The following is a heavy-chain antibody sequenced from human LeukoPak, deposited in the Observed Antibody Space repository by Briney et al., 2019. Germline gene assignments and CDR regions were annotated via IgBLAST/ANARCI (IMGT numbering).Heavy chain of an antibody. V-gene: IGHV3-30-3*01. J-gene: IGHJ4*02. CDR1: GFSFSTYA. Sequence: PGGSLRLSCAASGFSFSTYAMNWVRQAPGKGLEWVALISYDGINKYHADSVKGRFTVSRENSQNMLYLQMNSLRDDDTAVYYCAKAASGWYVTAYWGQGTLVTVSS. CDR3: AKAASGWYVTAY. CDR2: ISYDGINK. D-gene: IGHD6-19*01.